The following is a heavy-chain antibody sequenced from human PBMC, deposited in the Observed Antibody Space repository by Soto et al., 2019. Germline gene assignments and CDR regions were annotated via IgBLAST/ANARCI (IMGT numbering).Heavy chain of an antibody. D-gene: IGHD1-7*01. J-gene: IGHJ3*02. Sequence: GGSLRLSCAASGFTFSSYSMSWVRQAPGKGLEYVSHITASGGTTYYADSVKGRFTISRDSSRNTLYLQMNSLRAEDTALYYCPKRIQINWKYDAFHIWGQGTMVTVSS. CDR3: PKRIQINWKYDAFHI. CDR2: ITASGGTT. CDR1: GFTFSSYS. V-gene: IGHV3-23*01.